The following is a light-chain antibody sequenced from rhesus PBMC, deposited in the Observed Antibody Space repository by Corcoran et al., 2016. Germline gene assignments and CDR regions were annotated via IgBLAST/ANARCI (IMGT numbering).Light chain of an antibody. CDR2: GAS. V-gene: IGKV3-42*02. CDR3: QQYSKWPLT. CDR1: QSVGRY. Sequence: ETVVTQSPATLSLSPGERATLSCRASQSVGRYLAWYQQKPGQAPRLLIYGASSRATGIPDRFIGTGSGTEFTLTISSLEPEDLAVYYCQQYSKWPLTFGGGTKVEIK. J-gene: IGKJ4*01.